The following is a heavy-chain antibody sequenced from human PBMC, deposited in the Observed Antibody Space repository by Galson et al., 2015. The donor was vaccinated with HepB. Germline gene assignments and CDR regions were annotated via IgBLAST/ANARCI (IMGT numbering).Heavy chain of an antibody. J-gene: IGHJ4*02. CDR2: INLSGGAA. CDR1: GCNFATYD. Sequence: SVKVSCKASGCNFATYDIHWVRQAPGQGLEWVGLINLSGGAANHTQSFQDRVTMTADASTTTVYLELSSLRSDDTAFYFCARARYGTGWSFDSWGQGTLVIVSS. CDR3: ARARYGTGWSFDS. D-gene: IGHD6-19*01. V-gene: IGHV1-46*01.